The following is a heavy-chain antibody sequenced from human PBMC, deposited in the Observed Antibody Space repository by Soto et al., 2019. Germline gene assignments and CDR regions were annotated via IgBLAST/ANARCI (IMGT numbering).Heavy chain of an antibody. CDR2: IYSSGST. V-gene: IGHV4-4*07. J-gene: IGHJ5*02. CDR3: ARGQRFSDWFDP. D-gene: IGHD3-3*01. Sequence: SETLSLTCTVTGGAISGYYWTWIRQSDGEGLEWIGRIYSSGSTNYNPSLKSRVTISLDTSMNYFSLRLSSVAAADTAVYYCARGQRFSDWFDPWGQGTLVTVSS. CDR1: GGAISGYY.